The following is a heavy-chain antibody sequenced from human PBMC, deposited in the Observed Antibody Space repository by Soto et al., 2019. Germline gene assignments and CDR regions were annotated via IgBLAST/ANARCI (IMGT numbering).Heavy chain of an antibody. CDR2: ISPSTGNT. Sequence: QVQLVQSGGEVKKPGASVKVSCKASGYTFTTFGITWVRQAPGQGLEWLGWISPSTGNTNYEQKRQGRVTWTTDTSTRTAYMDLRSLTSDDTAVYYCARSPRVIVAAKGTLDFWGQGTLVTVSS. CDR3: ARSPRVIVAAKGTLDF. V-gene: IGHV1-18*04. CDR1: GYTFTTFG. D-gene: IGHD3-16*02. J-gene: IGHJ4*02.